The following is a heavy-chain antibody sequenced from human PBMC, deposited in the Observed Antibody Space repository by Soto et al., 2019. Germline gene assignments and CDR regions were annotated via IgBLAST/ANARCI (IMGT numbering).Heavy chain of an antibody. Sequence: PSETLSLTCAVYGGSFSGYYWSWIRQPPGKGLEWIGEINHSGSTNYNPSLKSRVTISVDTSKNQFSLKLSSVTAADTAVYYCARGRFRIYRITGTTSTFDYWGQGTLVTVSS. CDR1: GGSFSGYY. V-gene: IGHV4-34*01. CDR2: INHSGST. D-gene: IGHD1-7*01. J-gene: IGHJ4*02. CDR3: ARGRFRIYRITGTTSTFDY.